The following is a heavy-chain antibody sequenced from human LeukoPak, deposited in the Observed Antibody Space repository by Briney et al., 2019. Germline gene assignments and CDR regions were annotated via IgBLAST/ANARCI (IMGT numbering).Heavy chain of an antibody. CDR2: IKHDGSEK. CDR3: SRQPIYVAYFDF. CDR1: GFSFDRYW. Sequence: PGWSLRLPCAASGFSFDRYWMSWVGLAAGKEREGVASIKHDGSEKTFVDSVQGRITISREHAQHPLYLQTNSLRADDTAVTYFSRQPIYVAYFDFWGEGTLVSVSS. V-gene: IGHV3-7*03. D-gene: IGHD2-21*01. J-gene: IGHJ4*02.